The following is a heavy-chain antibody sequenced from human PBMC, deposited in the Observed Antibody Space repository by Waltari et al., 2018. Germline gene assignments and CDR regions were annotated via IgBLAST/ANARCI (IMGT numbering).Heavy chain of an antibody. CDR2: IAAYNGTT. J-gene: IGHJ4*02. D-gene: IGHD3-22*01. CDR3: ARVFDSSQYYYGSDY. V-gene: IGHV1-18*01. Sequence: QVQLVQSGTEVKKPGASVKVSCKASGYTFSNYGVSWVRQAPGQGLEWVGWIAAYNGTTHPAPKLQGRVTMTTDTSTTTAYLELRSLTSDDTAVYYCARVFDSSQYYYGSDYWGQGTLVTVSS. CDR1: GYTFSNYG.